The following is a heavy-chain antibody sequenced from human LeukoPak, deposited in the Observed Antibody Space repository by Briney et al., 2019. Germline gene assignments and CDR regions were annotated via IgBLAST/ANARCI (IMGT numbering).Heavy chain of an antibody. CDR1: GGSISSSSYY. V-gene: IGHV4-39*02. CDR3: ARDYFNWFDP. D-gene: IGHD3-9*01. Sequence: SETLSLTCTVSGGSISSSSYYWGWIRQPPGKGLEWIGSIYYSGSTYYNPSLKSRVTISVDTSKNQFSLKLSSVTAADTAVYYCARDYFNWFDPWGQGTLVTVSS. J-gene: IGHJ5*02. CDR2: IYYSGST.